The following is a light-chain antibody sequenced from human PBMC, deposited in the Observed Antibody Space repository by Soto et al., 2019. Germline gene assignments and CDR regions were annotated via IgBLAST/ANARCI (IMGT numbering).Light chain of an antibody. CDR3: QQLNSYLPLT. J-gene: IGKJ4*01. V-gene: IGKV1-27*01. CDR2: GAS. CDR1: QDINNY. Sequence: DIQITQSPSSLAASVGDRVTLSWRGRQDINNYLAWYQQKPGKVPKLLIYGASTLHSGVPSRFSGSGSGTDFTLTISRLQPGDVATYYCQQLNSYLPLTFGGGTKVDIK.